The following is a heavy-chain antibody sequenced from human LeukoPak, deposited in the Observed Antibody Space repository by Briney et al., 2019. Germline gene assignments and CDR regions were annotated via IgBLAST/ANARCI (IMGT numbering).Heavy chain of an antibody. V-gene: IGHV5-51*01. J-gene: IGHJ4*02. D-gene: IGHD5-24*01. CDR1: GYTFTSSW. CDR3: ASLGPGDGYNYGSFDY. Sequence: GESLKISCQGSGYTFTSSWIGWVRQMPGKGLEWMGIIYPGDSDTRYSPSFQGQVTISADKSISTAYLQWSSLKASDTAMYYCASLGPGDGYNYGSFDYWGQGTLVTVFS. CDR2: IYPGDSDT.